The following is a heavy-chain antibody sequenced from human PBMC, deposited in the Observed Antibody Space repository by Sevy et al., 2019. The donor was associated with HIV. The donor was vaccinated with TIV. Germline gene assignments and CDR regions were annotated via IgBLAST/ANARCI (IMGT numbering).Heavy chain of an antibody. Sequence: ASVKVSCKATGGTFRTYGISSVRQAPGQGLEWMGGIIPILGTVNYAQKFQGRVTITADESTKTAYMELSSLRSEDTAVYYCARGGGNGWYYFDYWGQQTLVTVSS. J-gene: IGHJ4*02. CDR1: GGTFRTYG. CDR2: IIPILGTV. CDR3: ARGGGNGWYYFDY. D-gene: IGHD6-19*01. V-gene: IGHV1-69*13.